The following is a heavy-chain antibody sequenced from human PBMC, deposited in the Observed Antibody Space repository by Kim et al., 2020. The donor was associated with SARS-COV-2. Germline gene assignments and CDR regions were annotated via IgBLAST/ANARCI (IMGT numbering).Heavy chain of an antibody. J-gene: IGHJ5*02. V-gene: IGHV4-39*01. CDR1: GGSISSSSYY. D-gene: IGHD6-13*01. CDR3: ARRWGVAAPGSRFDP. Sequence: SETLSLTCSVSGGSISSSSYYWAWIRQPPGKGLESIASIFYTGSTYYNPSLKSRVTMSVDTSKNQFSLKLSSVTAADTAIYYCARRWGVAAPGSRFDPWGQGTLVTVSS. CDR2: IFYTGST.